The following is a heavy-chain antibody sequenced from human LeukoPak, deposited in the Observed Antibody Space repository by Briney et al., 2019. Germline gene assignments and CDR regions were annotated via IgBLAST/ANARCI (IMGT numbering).Heavy chain of an antibody. J-gene: IGHJ5*02. CDR1: GYTFINYG. V-gene: IGHV1-18*01. CDR3: AREKYVSSWDNWFDP. CDR2: ISAHSDIT. Sequence: ASVKVSCKASGYTFINYGIAWVRQAPGQGPEWLGSISAHSDITDSAQNFQGRFLVTIDTSTTTAYLEVRSLRSDDTAVYYCAREKYVSSWDNWFDPWGQGTLVTVSS. D-gene: IGHD6-6*01.